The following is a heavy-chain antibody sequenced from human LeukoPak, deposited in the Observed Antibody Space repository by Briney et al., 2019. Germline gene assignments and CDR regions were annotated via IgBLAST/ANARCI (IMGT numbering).Heavy chain of an antibody. J-gene: IGHJ4*02. CDR1: GYTFTGYY. Sequence: GASVNVSCKASGYTFTGYYMHWVRQAPGQGLEWMGWINPNSGGTNYAQKFQGRVTMTRDTSISTAYMELSRLRSDDTAVYYCAGSRDYYGSGSLDYWGQGTLVTVSS. CDR3: AGSRDYYGSGSLDY. V-gene: IGHV1-2*02. CDR2: INPNSGGT. D-gene: IGHD3-10*01.